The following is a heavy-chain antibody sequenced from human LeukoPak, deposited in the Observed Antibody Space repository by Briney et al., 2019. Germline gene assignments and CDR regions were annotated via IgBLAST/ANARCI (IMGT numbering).Heavy chain of an antibody. CDR3: ARDSYMTTVTPDAFDI. Sequence: SSETLSLTCTVSGGSIRSYYWSWIRQPAGKGLEWIGRIYTSGSTNYNPSLKSRVTMSVDTSKNQFSLKLSSVTAADTAVYYCARDSYMTTVTPDAFDIWGQGTMVTVSS. CDR2: IYTSGST. J-gene: IGHJ3*02. D-gene: IGHD4-17*01. V-gene: IGHV4-4*07. CDR1: GGSIRSYY.